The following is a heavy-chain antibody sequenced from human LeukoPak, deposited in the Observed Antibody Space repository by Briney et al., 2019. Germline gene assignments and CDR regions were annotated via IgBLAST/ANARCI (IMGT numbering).Heavy chain of an antibody. CDR2: ISGSGGST. J-gene: IGHJ4*02. D-gene: IGHD2-2*01. V-gene: IGHV3-23*01. Sequence: GGSLRLSCAASGFTVSSNYMSWVRQAPGKGLEWVSAISGSGGSTYYADSVKGRFTISRDNSKNTLYLQMNSLRAEDTAVYYCARPSRRCSSTSCYGDLFDYWGQGTLVTVSS. CDR1: GFTVSSNY. CDR3: ARPSRRCSSTSCYGDLFDY.